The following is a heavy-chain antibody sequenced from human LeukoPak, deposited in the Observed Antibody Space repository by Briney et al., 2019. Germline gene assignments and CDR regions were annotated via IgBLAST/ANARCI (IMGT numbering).Heavy chain of an antibody. Sequence: SETLSLTCAVYGGSFSGYYWSWIRQPPGKGLEWIGEVNHSGSTNYNPSLKSRVTISVDTSKNQFSLKLSSVTAADTAVYYCARHGVVPAARVNWYFDLWGRGTLVTVSS. CDR1: GGSFSGYY. J-gene: IGHJ2*01. CDR3: ARHGVVPAARVNWYFDL. CDR2: VNHSGST. D-gene: IGHD2-2*01. V-gene: IGHV4-34*01.